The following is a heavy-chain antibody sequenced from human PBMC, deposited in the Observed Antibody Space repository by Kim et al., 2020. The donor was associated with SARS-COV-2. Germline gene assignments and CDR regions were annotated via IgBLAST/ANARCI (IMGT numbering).Heavy chain of an antibody. Sequence: SQTLSLTCAISGDSVSSNNAAWNWFRQSPSRGLEWLGRTYYRSKWYNDYVVSVKSRITINPDTSKNQFSLQLSSVTPEDTAVYYCARDRAVGLSVGYYFYGMDVWGQGTTVTVSS. CDR1: GDSVSSNNAA. V-gene: IGHV6-1*01. CDR3: ARDRAVGLSVGYYFYGMDV. CDR2: TYYRSKWYN. J-gene: IGHJ6*02. D-gene: IGHD1-26*01.